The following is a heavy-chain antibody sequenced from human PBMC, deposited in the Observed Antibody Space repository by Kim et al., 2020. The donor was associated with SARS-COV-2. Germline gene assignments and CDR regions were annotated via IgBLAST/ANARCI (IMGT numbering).Heavy chain of an antibody. Sequence: FKEYAVSVKSRITINPDTSKNQFSLQLNSVTPEDTAVYYCARTWARYMAVWGEGTTVTVS. CDR3: ARTWARYMAV. J-gene: IGHJ6*03. CDR2: FK. V-gene: IGHV6-1*01. D-gene: IGHD1-26*01.